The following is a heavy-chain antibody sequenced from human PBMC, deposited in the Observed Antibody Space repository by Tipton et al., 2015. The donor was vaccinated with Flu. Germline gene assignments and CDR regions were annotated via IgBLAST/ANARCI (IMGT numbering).Heavy chain of an antibody. J-gene: IGHJ4*02. CDR2: IYTSGIT. D-gene: IGHD3-10*01. Sequence: LVQPSETLSLTCTVSGGSLSSFYWTWIRQPAGKGLEWIGRIYTSGITKYNPSLKSRVTMSVDTSKNQFSLSLSSVTAADTAVYYCARGSGSGTFVIFDYWGQGTLVAVSS. CDR1: GGSLSSFY. CDR3: ARGSGSGTFVIFDY. V-gene: IGHV4-4*07.